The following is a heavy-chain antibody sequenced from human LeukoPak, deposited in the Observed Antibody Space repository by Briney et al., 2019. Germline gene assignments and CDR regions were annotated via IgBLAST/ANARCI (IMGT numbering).Heavy chain of an antibody. CDR3: AKLPQVVVVAAAYFDY. CDR1: GFIFSSYW. Sequence: GGSLRLSCAASGFIFSSYWMSWVRQAPGKGLEWVANIKQDGSEKYYVDSVKGRFTISRDNSKNTLYLQMNSLRAEDTAVYYCAKLPQVVVVAAAYFDYWGQGTLVTVSS. CDR2: IKQDGSEK. D-gene: IGHD2-15*01. V-gene: IGHV3-7*01. J-gene: IGHJ4*02.